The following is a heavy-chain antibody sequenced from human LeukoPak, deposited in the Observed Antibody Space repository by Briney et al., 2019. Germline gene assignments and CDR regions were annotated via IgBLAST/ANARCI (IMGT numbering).Heavy chain of an antibody. CDR1: GFTFSSYA. CDR2: ISYDGSNK. Sequence: PGGFLRLSCAASGFTFSSYAMHWVRQAPGKGLEWVAVISYDGSNKYYADSVKGRFTISRDNSKNTLYLQMNSLRAEDTAVYYCAKEEYSISPALDYWGQGTLVTVSS. J-gene: IGHJ4*02. CDR3: AKEEYSISPALDY. V-gene: IGHV3-30-3*02. D-gene: IGHD6-6*01.